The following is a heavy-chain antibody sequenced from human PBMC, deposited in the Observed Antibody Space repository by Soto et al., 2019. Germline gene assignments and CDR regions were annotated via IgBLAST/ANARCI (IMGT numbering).Heavy chain of an antibody. CDR1: GYACTSYA. V-gene: IGHV1-8*01. CDR3: ASTIAAADTGFDY. CDR2: MNPNSGNT. D-gene: IGHD6-13*01. Sequence: QVQLVQCGAEVKKPGASVKVSCKASGYACTSYAINWVRQATGQGLEWMGWMNPNSGNTGYAQKFQGRVTMTRNTDISTDYMALSSLRSEDTAVYYCASTIAAADTGFDYWGQGTLVTVSS. J-gene: IGHJ4*02.